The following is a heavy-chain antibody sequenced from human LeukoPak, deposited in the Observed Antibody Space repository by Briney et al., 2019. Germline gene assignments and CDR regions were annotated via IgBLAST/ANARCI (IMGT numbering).Heavy chain of an antibody. CDR1: GYTFTGYY. CDR2: INPNSGGT. D-gene: IGHD6-6*01. Sequence: GASVKVSCKASGYTFTGYYMHWVRQAPGQGLEWMGWINPNSGGTNYARKFQGRVTMTRDTSISTAYMQLSRLRSDDTAVYYCARGRIAARPGYFQHWGQGTLVTVSS. CDR3: ARGRIAARPGYFQH. V-gene: IGHV1-2*02. J-gene: IGHJ1*01.